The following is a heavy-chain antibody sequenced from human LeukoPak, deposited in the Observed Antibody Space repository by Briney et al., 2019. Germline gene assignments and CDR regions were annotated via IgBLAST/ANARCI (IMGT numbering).Heavy chain of an antibody. Sequence: GASVKVSCKASGGTFSSYAISWVRQAPGQGLEWMGGIIPIFGTANYAQKFQGRVTITADESTSTAYMELSSLRSEDTAVYYCARGPTFVFLEWSPQEFDYWGQGTLVTVSS. CDR3: ARGPTFVFLEWSPQEFDY. J-gene: IGHJ4*02. CDR2: IIPIFGTA. CDR1: GGTFSSYA. D-gene: IGHD3-3*01. V-gene: IGHV1-69*01.